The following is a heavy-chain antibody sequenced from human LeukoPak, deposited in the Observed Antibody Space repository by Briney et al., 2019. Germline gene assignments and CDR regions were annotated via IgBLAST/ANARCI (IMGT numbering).Heavy chain of an antibody. D-gene: IGHD6-13*01. J-gene: IGHJ3*02. CDR2: ISYDGSNK. CDR1: GFTFSSYA. V-gene: IGHV3-30-3*01. CDR3: AREGIAAAGTRVGAFDI. Sequence: PGGSLRLSCAASGFTFSSYAMHWVRQAPGKGLEWVAVISYDGSNKYYADSVKGRFTISRDNSKNTLYLQMNSLRAEDTAVYYCAREGIAAAGTRVGAFDIWGQGTMVTVSS.